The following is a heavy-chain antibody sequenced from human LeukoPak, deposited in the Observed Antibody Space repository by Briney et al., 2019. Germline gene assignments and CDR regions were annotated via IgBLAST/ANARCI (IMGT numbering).Heavy chain of an antibody. V-gene: IGHV1-46*01. Sequence: ASVKVSCKASGYTFTSYYMHWVRHAPGQGLELMGIINPSRGSTSYSQKFQGRVTMTRDTATSTVYMELSSLRSEDTAVYYCAAEWELLSFQHWGQGTLVTVSS. J-gene: IGHJ1*01. CDR3: AAEWELLSFQH. CDR1: GYTFTSYY. D-gene: IGHD1-26*01. CDR2: INPSRGST.